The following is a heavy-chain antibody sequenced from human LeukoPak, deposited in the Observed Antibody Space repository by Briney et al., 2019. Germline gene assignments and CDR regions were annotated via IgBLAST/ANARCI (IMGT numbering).Heavy chain of an antibody. V-gene: IGHV3-30-3*01. CDR1: GSTFSNYA. Sequence: PGRSLRLSCAASGSTFSNYAMHWVRQAPGKGLEWVAVVSYDGSNNYHADSVKGRFTISRDNAKNSLYLQMNSLRAEDTAVYYCARDTYYDFWSGYYTSHDAFDIWGQGTMVTVSS. J-gene: IGHJ3*02. D-gene: IGHD3-3*01. CDR3: ARDTYYDFWSGYYTSHDAFDI. CDR2: VSYDGSNN.